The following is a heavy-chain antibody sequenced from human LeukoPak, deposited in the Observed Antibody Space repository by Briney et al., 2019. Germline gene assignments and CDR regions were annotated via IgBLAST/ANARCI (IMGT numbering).Heavy chain of an antibody. CDR3: ARRSSIATRLFDY. CDR2: NYPGDSDT. V-gene: IGHV5-51*01. Sequence: GESLKISCKGSGYSFTSYWIGWVRQMPGKGLEWRGINYPGDSDTIYSPSFQGQVTISADKSISTAYLQWSSLKASDTAIYYCARRSSIATRLFDYWGQGTLVTVSS. CDR1: GYSFTSYW. D-gene: IGHD6-6*01. J-gene: IGHJ4*02.